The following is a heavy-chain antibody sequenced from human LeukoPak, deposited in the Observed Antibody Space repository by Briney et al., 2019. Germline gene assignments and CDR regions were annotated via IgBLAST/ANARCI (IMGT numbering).Heavy chain of an antibody. V-gene: IGHV5-51*01. CDR2: IYPGDSDT. D-gene: IGHD5-12*01. J-gene: IGHJ6*02. CDR3: ARWPPSGGYESHYYYYGMDV. CDR1: GYSFTSYW. Sequence: GESLKISCKGSGYSFTSYWIGWVRQMPGKGLEWMGIIYPGDSDTRYSPSFQGQVTISADKSISTAYLQWSSLKASDTAMYYCARWPPSGGYESHYYYYGMDVWGQGTTVTVSS.